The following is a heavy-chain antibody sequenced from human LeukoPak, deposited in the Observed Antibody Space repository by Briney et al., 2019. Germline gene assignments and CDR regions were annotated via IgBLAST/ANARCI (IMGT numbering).Heavy chain of an antibody. D-gene: IGHD6-19*01. Sequence: SETLSLTCTVSGGSISSGGYYWSWIRQHPGKGLEWIGYIYYSGSTYYNPSLKSRVTISVDTSKYQFSLRLSSVTPADTAVYYCARGPAIRAGSVFDYWGQGTLVTVSS. CDR2: IYYSGST. CDR3: ARGPAIRAGSVFDY. J-gene: IGHJ4*02. V-gene: IGHV4-31*03. CDR1: GGSISSGGYY.